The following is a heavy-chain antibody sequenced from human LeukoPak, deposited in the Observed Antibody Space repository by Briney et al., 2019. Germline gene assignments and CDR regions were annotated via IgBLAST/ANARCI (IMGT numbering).Heavy chain of an antibody. CDR3: AKDLHGGYSSDY. D-gene: IGHD4-23*01. CDR1: GFTFNNFG. Sequence: GGSLRLSCAASGFTFNNFGMHWVRQAPGKGLEGVSFIGYEGVHKYYADSVKGRFTISKDNSKATLYLQMNSLRPDDTAVYYCAKDLHGGYSSDYWGQGTLVTVFS. CDR2: IGYEGVHK. V-gene: IGHV3-30*02. J-gene: IGHJ4*02.